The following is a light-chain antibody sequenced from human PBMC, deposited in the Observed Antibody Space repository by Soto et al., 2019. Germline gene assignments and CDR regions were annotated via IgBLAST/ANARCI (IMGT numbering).Light chain of an antibody. CDR1: SSDVGGYNY. CDR3: SSYTSSSTLVV. V-gene: IGLV2-14*01. CDR2: EVS. J-gene: IGLJ2*01. Sequence: QSALTQPASVSGSPGKSITISCTGTSSDVGGYNYVSWYQQHPGKAPKLMIYEVSNRPSGVFNRFSGSKSGNTASLTISGLQAEDEADYYCSSYTSSSTLVVFGGGTKLTVL.